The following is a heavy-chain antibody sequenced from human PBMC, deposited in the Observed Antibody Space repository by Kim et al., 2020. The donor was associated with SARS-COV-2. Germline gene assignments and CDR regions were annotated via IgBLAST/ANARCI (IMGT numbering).Heavy chain of an antibody. J-gene: IGHJ4*01. Sequence: GGSLRLSCAASGFSFGSYAMSWVRQAPGKDLEWVSAISGDGIGTYHADSVQGRFTISRDNSKNTLFLQMNSLRAEDTALYFCAKGSSTVRPYYFDYWGHGTVVTVSS. CDR3: AKGSSTVRPYYFDY. D-gene: IGHD1-26*01. CDR2: ISGDGIGT. CDR1: GFSFGSYA. V-gene: IGHV3-23*01.